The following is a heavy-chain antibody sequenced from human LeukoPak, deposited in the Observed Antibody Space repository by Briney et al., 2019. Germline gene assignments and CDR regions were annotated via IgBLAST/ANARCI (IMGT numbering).Heavy chain of an antibody. CDR3: TRPLGKGQDY. J-gene: IGHJ4*02. CDR1: GFTFSDAW. V-gene: IGHV3-7*03. CDR2: IKQDGSEK. Sequence: GGSLRLSCAASGFTFSDAWMTWVRQAPGKGLEWVANIKQDGSEKYYVDSVKGRFTISRDNAKNSLYLQMNSLRAEDTAVYYCTRPLGKGQDYWGQGTLVTVSS. D-gene: IGHD7-27*01.